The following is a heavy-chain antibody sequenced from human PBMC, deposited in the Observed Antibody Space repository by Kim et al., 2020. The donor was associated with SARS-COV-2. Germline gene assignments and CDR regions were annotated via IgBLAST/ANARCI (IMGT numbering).Heavy chain of an antibody. CDR1: GFTFSSYG. CDR2: IWYDGSNK. J-gene: IGHJ6*02. CDR3: ARDPIAVAGSKTDRTPLDV. Sequence: GGSLRLSCAASGFTFSSYGMHWVRQAPGKGLEWVAVIWYDGSNKYYADSVKGRFTISRDNSKNTLYLQMNSLRAEDTAVYYCARDPIAVAGSKTDRTPLDVWGQGTTVTVSS. V-gene: IGHV3-33*01. D-gene: IGHD6-19*01.